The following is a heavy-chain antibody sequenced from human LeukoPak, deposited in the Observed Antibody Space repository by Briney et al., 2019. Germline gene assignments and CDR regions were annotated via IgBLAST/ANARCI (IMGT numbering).Heavy chain of an antibody. CDR2: INPNSGDT. CDR3: ARDRTRYYYYSYMDV. D-gene: IGHD1-14*01. J-gene: IGHJ6*03. CDR1: GYTFTSYG. Sequence: GASVKVSCKASGYTFTSYGISWVRQAPGQGLEWMGWINPNSGDTNYAQKFQGRVTMTRDTSISTAYMELSRLRSDDTAVYYCARDRTRYYYYSYMDVWGKGTAVTIPS. V-gene: IGHV1-2*02.